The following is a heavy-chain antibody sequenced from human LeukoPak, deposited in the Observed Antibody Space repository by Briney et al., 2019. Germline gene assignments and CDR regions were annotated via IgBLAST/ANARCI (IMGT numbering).Heavy chain of an antibody. Sequence: PWESLRLSCAASGFTFSTYNINWVRQAPGRGLEWVSSISPSSSYIYYADSVKGQFTISRDNAKNSLYLQMNSLRAEDTAVYYCARDRYSTSLEAFDIWGQGTMVTVSS. CDR1: GFTFSTYN. CDR2: ISPSSSYI. D-gene: IGHD6-13*01. CDR3: ARDRYSTSLEAFDI. J-gene: IGHJ3*02. V-gene: IGHV3-21*01.